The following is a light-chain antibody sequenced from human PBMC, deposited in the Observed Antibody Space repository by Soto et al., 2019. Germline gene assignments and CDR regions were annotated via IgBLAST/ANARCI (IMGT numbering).Light chain of an antibody. J-gene: IGLJ3*02. Sequence: QLVLTQPPSTSGTPGQRVTISCSGSSSNIGGNAVNWYQQLPGTAPKLLMYRSNQRPSGVPDRFSGSKSGTSASLAISGLQSEDEADYYCEAWDDSLKGPVFGGGTKVTVL. V-gene: IGLV1-44*01. CDR3: EAWDDSLKGPV. CDR2: RSN. CDR1: SSNIGGNA.